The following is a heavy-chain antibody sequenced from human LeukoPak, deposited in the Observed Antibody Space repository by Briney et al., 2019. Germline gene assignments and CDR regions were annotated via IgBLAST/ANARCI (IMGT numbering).Heavy chain of an antibody. CDR2: INHSGST. CDR3: ARDRMVRGVVYYFDY. J-gene: IGHJ4*02. Sequence: SETLSLTCAVYGGSFSGYYWSWIRQPPGKGLEWIGEINHSGSTNYNPSLKSRVTISVDTSKNQFSLKLSSVTAADTAVYYCARDRMVRGVVYYFDYWGQGTLVTVSS. CDR1: GGSFSGYY. V-gene: IGHV4-34*01. D-gene: IGHD3-10*01.